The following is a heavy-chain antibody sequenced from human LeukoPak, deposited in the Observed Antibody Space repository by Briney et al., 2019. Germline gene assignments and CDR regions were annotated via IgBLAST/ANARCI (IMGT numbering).Heavy chain of an antibody. J-gene: IGHJ4*02. V-gene: IGHV1-3*01. CDR2: INAGNGNT. Sequence: GASVKVPCKASGYTFTTYSMHWVRQAPGQRFEWMGWINAGNGNTKYSQKFQGRVTITRDTSASTAYMELSSLRSEDTAVYYCASDDSSGYYYVYWGQGTLVTVSS. CDR1: GYTFTTYS. CDR3: ASDDSSGYYYVY. D-gene: IGHD3-22*01.